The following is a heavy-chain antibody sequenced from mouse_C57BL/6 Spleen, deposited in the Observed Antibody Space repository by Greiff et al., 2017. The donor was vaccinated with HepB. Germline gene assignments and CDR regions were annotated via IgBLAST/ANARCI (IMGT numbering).Heavy chain of an antibody. V-gene: IGHV2-2*01. Sequence: QVQLKESGPGLVQPSQSLSITCTVSGFSLTSYGVHWVRQSPGKGLEWLGVIWSGGSTDYNAAFISRLSLSKDNSKSQVFFKMNSLQADDTAIYYCARNTHYGNYSAGFAYWGQGTLVTVSA. CDR3: ARNTHYGNYSAGFAY. CDR2: IWSGGST. J-gene: IGHJ3*01. CDR1: GFSLTSYG. D-gene: IGHD2-1*01.